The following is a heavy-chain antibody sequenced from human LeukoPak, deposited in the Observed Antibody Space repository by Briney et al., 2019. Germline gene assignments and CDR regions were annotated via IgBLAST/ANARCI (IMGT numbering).Heavy chain of an antibody. CDR2: ISFSSNTM. V-gene: IGHV3-48*02. Sequence: GGSLRLSCAASLFTFSASSINWVRHTPEKGLEWVSYISFSSNTMYYADSVKGRFTISRDNAKNSLFLQMDSLRDEDTAVYYCARDGDGHFDYWGQGTLVTVSS. J-gene: IGHJ4*02. CDR1: LFTFSASS. CDR3: ARDGDGHFDY. D-gene: IGHD2-21*01.